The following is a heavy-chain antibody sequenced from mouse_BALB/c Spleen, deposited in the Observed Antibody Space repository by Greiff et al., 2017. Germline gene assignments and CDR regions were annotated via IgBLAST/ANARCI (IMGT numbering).Heavy chain of an antibody. CDR1: GFTFSDYY. Sequence: EVHLVESGGGLVKPGGSLKLSCAASGFTFSDYYMYWVRQTPEKRLEWVATISDGGSYTYYPDSVKGRFTISRDNAKNNLYLQMSSLKSEDTAMYYCARDTALDYWGQGTTLTVSS. CDR3: ARDTALDY. J-gene: IGHJ2*01. D-gene: IGHD1-2*01. V-gene: IGHV5-4*02. CDR2: ISDGGSYT.